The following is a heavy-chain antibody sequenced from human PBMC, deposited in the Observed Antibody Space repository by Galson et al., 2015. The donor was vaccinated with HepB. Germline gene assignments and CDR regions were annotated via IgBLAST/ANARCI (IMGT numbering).Heavy chain of an antibody. V-gene: IGHV1-69*13. CDR3: ASGLRALFGSGFDY. CDR2: IIPIFGTA. J-gene: IGHJ4*02. D-gene: IGHD3-10*02. CDR1: GGTFNSFA. Sequence: SVKVSCKASGGTFNSFAISWVRQAPGQGLEWMGEIIPIFGTATYAQKFQGRVSITADESTSTASMDLSSLRSEDTAIYYCASGLRALFGSGFDYWGQGTLVTVSS.